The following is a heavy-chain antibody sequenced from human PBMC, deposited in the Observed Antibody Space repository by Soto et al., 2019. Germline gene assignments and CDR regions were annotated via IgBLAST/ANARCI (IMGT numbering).Heavy chain of an antibody. CDR1: GGTFSIYT. Sequence: QVQLVQSGAEVKKPGSSVKVSCKASGGTFSIYTISWVRQAPGQGLEWMGRIIPILGIANYAQKFQGRVTITADKSTSTAYMELSSLRSEDTAVYYCARTVPSSSWYDWGQGTLVTVSS. CDR2: IIPILGIA. J-gene: IGHJ4*02. D-gene: IGHD6-13*01. V-gene: IGHV1-69*02. CDR3: ARTVPSSSWYD.